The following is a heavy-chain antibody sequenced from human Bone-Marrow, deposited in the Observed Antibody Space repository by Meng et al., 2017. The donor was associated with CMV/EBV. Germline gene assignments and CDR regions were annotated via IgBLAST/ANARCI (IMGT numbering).Heavy chain of an antibody. V-gene: IGHV3-30*04. Sequence: GGSLRLSCAASGFTFSSYAMHWVRQAPGKGREWVAVISYDGSNKYYADSVKGRFTISRDNTTRTLFLHMSSLRAEDTAIYYCAKDREPGIKYSFDDWGQGTLVTVSS. CDR3: AKDREPGIKYSFDD. D-gene: IGHD1-26*01. CDR2: ISYDGSNK. CDR1: GFTFSSYA. J-gene: IGHJ4*02.